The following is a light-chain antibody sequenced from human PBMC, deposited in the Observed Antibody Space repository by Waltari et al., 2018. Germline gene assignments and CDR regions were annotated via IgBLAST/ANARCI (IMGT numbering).Light chain of an antibody. V-gene: IGKV3-20*01. CDR1: QSISKY. CDR2: AAS. Sequence: VFTQSPGPLSLSPGETATLPCRASQSISKYLVGYQQRPGHAPRLLIYAASTRPTAVPDRFSGSGYGTDFTLTSSRQEPEDCAVYYCQSHERVPGTFGEGTKVEIK. J-gene: IGKJ1*01. CDR3: QSHERVPGT.